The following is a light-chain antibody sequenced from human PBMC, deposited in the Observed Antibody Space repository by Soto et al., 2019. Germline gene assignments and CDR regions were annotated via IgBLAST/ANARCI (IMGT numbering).Light chain of an antibody. CDR2: ATS. V-gene: IGKV3-20*01. CDR3: QQYGSSPT. CDR1: HSVSSD. J-gene: IGKJ4*01. Sequence: EIVMTQSPANLSGSPGERATLSCRASHSVSSDLAWYQHRPGQSPRLLTYATSSRATGIPDRFTGGGAGTGFTLTISRLEPEDSAVYYCQQYGSSPTFGGGTKVDI.